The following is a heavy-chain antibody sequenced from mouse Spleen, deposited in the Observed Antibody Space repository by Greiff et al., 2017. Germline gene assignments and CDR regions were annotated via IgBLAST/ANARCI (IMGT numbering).Heavy chain of an antibody. CDR2: ISYSGST. CDR1: GYSITSGYD. Sequence: EVKLMESGPGMVKPSQSLSLTCTVTGYSITSGYDWHWIRDFPGNKLEWMGYISYSGSTNYNPSLKSRISITHDTSKNHFFLKLNSVTTEDTATYYCARAENYGPFAYWGQGTLVTVSA. V-gene: IGHV3-1*01. D-gene: IGHD1-2*01. CDR3: ARAENYGPFAY. J-gene: IGHJ3*01.